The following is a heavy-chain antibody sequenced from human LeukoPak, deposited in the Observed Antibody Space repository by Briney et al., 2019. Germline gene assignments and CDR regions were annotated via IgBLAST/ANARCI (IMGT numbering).Heavy chain of an antibody. D-gene: IGHD2-15*01. CDR1: EFTFSSYV. CDR2: ISGSGGLT. Sequence: GGSLRLSCGASEFTFSSYVMSWVRQAPGKGLEWVSSISGSGGLTYYTDSVKGRFTISRDNANNSLYLQMNSLSAEDTAIYYCARQPQVAHFDYWGQGTLVSVSS. V-gene: IGHV3-21*01. J-gene: IGHJ4*02. CDR3: ARQPQVAHFDY.